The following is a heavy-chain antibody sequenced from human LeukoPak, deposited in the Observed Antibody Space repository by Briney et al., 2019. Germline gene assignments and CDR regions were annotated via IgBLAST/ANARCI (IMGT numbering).Heavy chain of an antibody. Sequence: ASVKVSCKASGYTFSDFYMHWVRQAPGQGLDWMGRINLQNGVTTYAQKFRGRVTMTRDTSVTTAYMELGGLMSDDTAIYYCARDRVGDGFTDFYFDYWGQGSLVTVSS. V-gene: IGHV1-2*06. D-gene: IGHD3-10*01. J-gene: IGHJ4*02. CDR1: GYTFSDFY. CDR2: INLQNGVT. CDR3: ARDRVGDGFTDFYFDY.